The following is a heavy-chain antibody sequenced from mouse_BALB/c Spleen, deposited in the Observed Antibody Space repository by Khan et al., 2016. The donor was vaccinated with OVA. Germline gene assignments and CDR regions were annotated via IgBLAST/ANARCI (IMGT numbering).Heavy chain of an antibody. CDR2: ISSGGHYT. V-gene: IGHV5-6*01. Sequence: EVELVESGGDLVKPGGSLKLSCAASGFTFSTYGMSWVRQTPDMRLELVATISSGGHYTYYPDSVKGRFTISRDNAKNTLYLQMSSLKSEDTAIYYCARLAYYYNSEGFAYWGQGTLVTGSA. CDR3: ARLAYYYNSEGFAY. CDR1: GFTFSTYG. J-gene: IGHJ3*01. D-gene: IGHD1-1*02.